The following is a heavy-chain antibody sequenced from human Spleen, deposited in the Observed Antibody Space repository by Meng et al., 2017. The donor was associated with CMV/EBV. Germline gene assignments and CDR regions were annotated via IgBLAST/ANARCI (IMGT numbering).Heavy chain of an antibody. D-gene: IGHD3-10*01. V-gene: IGHV1-69*05. J-gene: IGHJ4*02. Sequence: SVKVSCKASGGTFNNYLLNWVRQAPGQGLEWMGGISPIYGRPYYAQRLQGRVAITTDGSTAYMELSSLRSHDTAVYYCARGSPPPGGEFPTRGLDSWGQGTLVTV. CDR2: ISPIYGRP. CDR3: ARGSPPPGGEFPTRGLDS. CDR1: GGTFNNYL.